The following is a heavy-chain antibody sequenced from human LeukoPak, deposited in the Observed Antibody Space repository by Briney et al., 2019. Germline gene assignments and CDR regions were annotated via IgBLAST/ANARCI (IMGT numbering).Heavy chain of an antibody. CDR2: ISYDGSNK. J-gene: IGHJ4*02. CDR3: ARASSGRYRTPKY. Sequence: PGGSLRLSCAASGFTFSSYGMHWVRQAPGKGLEWVAVISYDGSNKYYADSVKGRFTISRDNSKNTLYLQRNSVRAEDTAVYYCARASSGRYRTPKYWGQGTLVTVSS. V-gene: IGHV3-30*03. CDR1: GFTFSSYG. D-gene: IGHD1-26*01.